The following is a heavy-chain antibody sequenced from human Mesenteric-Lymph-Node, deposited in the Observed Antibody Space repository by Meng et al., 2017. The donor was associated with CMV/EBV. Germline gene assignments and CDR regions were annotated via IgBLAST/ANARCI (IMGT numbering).Heavy chain of an antibody. V-gene: IGHV3-23*01. Sequence: LSLTCVASGFSFISYAMDWVRRAPGKGLEWVSAISTSGDSVYYADSVKGRFTISRDNSKNTLYLQMNSLRAEDTAVYYCARSIWKLVLYYGMDVWGQGTTVTVSS. J-gene: IGHJ6*02. CDR1: GFSFISYA. CDR3: ARSIWKLVLYYGMDV. D-gene: IGHD6-13*01. CDR2: ISTSGDSV.